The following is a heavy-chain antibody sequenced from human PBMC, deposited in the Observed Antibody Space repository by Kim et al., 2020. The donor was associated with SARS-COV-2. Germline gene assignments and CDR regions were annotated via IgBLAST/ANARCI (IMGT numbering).Heavy chain of an antibody. Sequence: DSVKGRLTISRDNAKNSLYLQMNSLRAEDTAVYYCARALRSYYYYGMDVWGQGTTVTVSS. D-gene: IGHD3-10*01. J-gene: IGHJ6*02. CDR3: ARALRSYYYYGMDV. V-gene: IGHV3-11*06.